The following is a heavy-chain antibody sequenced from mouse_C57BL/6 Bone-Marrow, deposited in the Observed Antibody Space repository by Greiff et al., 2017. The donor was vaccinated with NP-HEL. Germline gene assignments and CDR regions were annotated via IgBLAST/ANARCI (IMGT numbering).Heavy chain of an antibody. Sequence: VQLQQSGPELVKPGASVKISCKASGYAFSSSWMNWVKQRPGKGLEWIGRIYPGDGDTNYNGKFKGQATLTADKSSSTAYMQLSSLTSEDSAVYCCAREGGRKGCGHGGKRTTHTVST. J-gene: IGHJ2*01. V-gene: IGHV1-82*01. CDR1: GYAFSSSW. CDR3: AREGGRKGCGH. CDR2: IYPGDGDT. D-gene: IGHD1-1*01.